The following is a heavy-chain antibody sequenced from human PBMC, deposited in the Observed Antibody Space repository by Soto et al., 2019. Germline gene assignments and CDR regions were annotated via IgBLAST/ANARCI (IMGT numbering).Heavy chain of an antibody. J-gene: IGHJ6*03. Sequence: ASVKVSCKVSGYTLTELSMHWVRQAPGKGLEWMGGFDPEDGETIYAQKFQGRVTMTEDTSTDTAYMELSSLRSEDTAVYYCATGYGSGYYMDVWGKGTTVTVSS. D-gene: IGHD3-10*01. V-gene: IGHV1-24*01. CDR1: GYTLTELS. CDR2: FDPEDGET. CDR3: ATGYGSGYYMDV.